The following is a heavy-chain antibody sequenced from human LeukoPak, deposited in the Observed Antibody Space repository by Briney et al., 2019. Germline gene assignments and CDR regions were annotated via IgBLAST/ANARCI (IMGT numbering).Heavy chain of an antibody. D-gene: IGHD6-13*01. Sequence: ASVKVSCKASGYTFTSYAMHWVRQAPGQRLEWMGWINAGNGNTRYSQKFQGRVTITRDTSASTAYMELSSLRSEDTAVYYCARGGYSSSWYDYWGQGTLVTVSS. CDR1: GYTFTSYA. CDR2: INAGNGNT. J-gene: IGHJ4*02. CDR3: ARGGYSSSWYDY. V-gene: IGHV1-3*01.